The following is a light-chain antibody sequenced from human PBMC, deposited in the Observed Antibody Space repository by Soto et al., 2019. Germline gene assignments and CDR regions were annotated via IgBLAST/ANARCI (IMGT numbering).Light chain of an antibody. CDR3: QQYNTYPWT. J-gene: IGKJ1*01. V-gene: IGKV1-5*01. CDR1: QSISGW. Sequence: DIQMTQSPSTLSASVGGRVTITCRASQSISGWMAWYQQKPGKAPKLLIYDASNLESGVPSRFRGSRSGTEFTLTISSLQADDYATYYCQQYNTYPWTFGQGTKVEIK. CDR2: DAS.